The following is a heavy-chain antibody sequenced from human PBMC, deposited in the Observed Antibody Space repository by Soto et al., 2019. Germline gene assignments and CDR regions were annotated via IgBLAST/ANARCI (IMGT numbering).Heavy chain of an antibody. CDR2: IYYSGST. Sequence: SETLSLTCTVSGGSISSSHYYWSWIRQPPGKGLEWIGYIYYSGSTYYNPSLMSRVTISLDTSKNQFSLKLSSVTAADTAVYYCARGISNYYDSIGTIAGLDYWGQGTLVTVSS. J-gene: IGHJ4*02. D-gene: IGHD3-22*01. CDR1: GGSISSSHYY. CDR3: ARGISNYYDSIGTIAGLDY. V-gene: IGHV4-30-4*01.